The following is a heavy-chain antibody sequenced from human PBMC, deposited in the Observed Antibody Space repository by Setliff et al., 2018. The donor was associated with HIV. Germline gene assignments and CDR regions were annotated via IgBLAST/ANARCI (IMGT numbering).Heavy chain of an antibody. CDR3: AKTQTVITVYGPFDS. CDR1: GFTFSSYA. J-gene: IGHJ4*02. V-gene: IGHV3-23*01. D-gene: IGHD4-4*01. CDR2: ISGSGGST. Sequence: PGESLKISCAASGFTFSSYAMSWVRQAPGKGLEWVSAISGSGGSTYYRESVKGRFTVSRDNSNNTVYLQMNSLRAEDTAMYYCAKTQTVITVYGPFDSWGQGTPVTVSS.